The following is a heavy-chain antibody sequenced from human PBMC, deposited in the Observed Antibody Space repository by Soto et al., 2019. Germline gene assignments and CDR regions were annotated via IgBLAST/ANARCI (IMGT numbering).Heavy chain of an antibody. V-gene: IGHV1-2*04. D-gene: IGHD2-2*01. Sequence: QVQLVQSGAEVKKPGASVKVSCKASGYTFTSYYMHWVRQAPGQGLEWMGWINPNSGGTNYAQKFQGWVTMTRDTSISTAYMELSRLRSDDTAVYYCARDSGYCSSTSCYGYYYYYGMDVWGQGTTVTVSS. CDR2: INPNSGGT. CDR1: GYTFTSYY. J-gene: IGHJ6*02. CDR3: ARDSGYCSSTSCYGYYYYYGMDV.